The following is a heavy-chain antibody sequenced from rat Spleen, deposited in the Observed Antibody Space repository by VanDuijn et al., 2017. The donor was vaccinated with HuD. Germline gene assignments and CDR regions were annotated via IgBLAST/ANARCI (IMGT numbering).Heavy chain of an antibody. V-gene: IGHV5S11*01. CDR3: ARQPRLGAQDY. J-gene: IGHJ2*01. D-gene: IGHD5-1*01. Sequence: EVQLVESGGGFVQPGRSMKLSCAASGFTFSNYYMAWVRQAPKKGLEWVAYISTGGGTTYSRDSVKGRFTVSRDTAQNILYLQMNSLRSEETATYYCARQPRLGAQDYWGQGVMVTVSS. CDR2: ISTGGGTT. CDR1: GFTFSNYY.